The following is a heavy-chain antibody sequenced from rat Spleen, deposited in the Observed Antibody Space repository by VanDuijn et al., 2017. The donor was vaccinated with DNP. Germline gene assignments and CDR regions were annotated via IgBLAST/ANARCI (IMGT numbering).Heavy chain of an antibody. J-gene: IGHJ2*01. D-gene: IGHD1-1*01. V-gene: IGHV5-34*01. Sequence: EVQLVESGGGLVQPGRSLKLSCLASGFTFSNYGMNWIRQAPGKGLEWVASISSSSSYIYYADTVKGRFTISRENAKNTLYLQLTSLRSEDTALYYCARHDSYSADLDYWGQVVMVTVSS. CDR3: ARHDSYSADLDY. CDR1: GFTFSNYG. CDR2: ISSSSSYI.